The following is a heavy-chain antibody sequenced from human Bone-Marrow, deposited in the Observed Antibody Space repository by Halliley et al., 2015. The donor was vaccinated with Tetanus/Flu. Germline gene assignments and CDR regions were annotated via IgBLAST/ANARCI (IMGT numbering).Heavy chain of an antibody. CDR3: ARERVGTTSYYFDS. D-gene: IGHD1-26*01. Sequence: TLSLTCTVSGDSISSGISYWSWIRQFPGKGLEWIGYIYYSGSTYYNPSLKSRVIMSIETSENQFSLNLNSVTAADTAVYYCARERVGTTSYYFDSWGQGTLVTVSS. CDR2: IYYSGST. CDR1: GDSISSGISY. J-gene: IGHJ4*02. V-gene: IGHV4-31*03.